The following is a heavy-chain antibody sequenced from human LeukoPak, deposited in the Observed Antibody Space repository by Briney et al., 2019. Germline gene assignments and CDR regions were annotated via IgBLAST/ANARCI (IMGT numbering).Heavy chain of an antibody. D-gene: IGHD1-26*01. CDR3: ARGLLYSGSFARNWFDS. V-gene: IGHV4-39*01. CDR1: GGSITISSYY. Sequence: SETLSLTCTVSGGSITISSYYWGWIRQPPGKGLEWIGSIYYSGNTYYNPSLKSRATISVDTSKHQFSLNLSSVTAADTAIYFCARGLLYSGSFARNWFDSWGQGTLVTVSS. J-gene: IGHJ5*01. CDR2: IYYSGNT.